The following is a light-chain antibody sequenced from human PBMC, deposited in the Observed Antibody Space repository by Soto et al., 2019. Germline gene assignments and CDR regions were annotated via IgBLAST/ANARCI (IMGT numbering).Light chain of an antibody. CDR3: ATWSDSLKTYV. Sequence: QSALTQPPSASGTPGQRVAISCSGSSSNIAGNAVNWFQQLPGTAPKLLIYSDNHRPSGIPDRFSGSKSGTSASLAISGLQSEDEADYYCATWSDSLKTYVCGGGTKVTVL. J-gene: IGLJ1*01. V-gene: IGLV1-44*01. CDR2: SDN. CDR1: SSNIAGNA.